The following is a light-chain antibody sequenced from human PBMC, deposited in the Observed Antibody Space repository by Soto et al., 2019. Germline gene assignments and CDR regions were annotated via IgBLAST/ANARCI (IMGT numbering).Light chain of an antibody. J-gene: IGKJ1*01. CDR3: QYYGGSPRT. CDR2: GAS. Sequence: ELVLTQSPGTLSLSPGERATLSCRASQSVDRSFLGWYQQKPGQAPRLLIYGASSRATGIPDSFSGSGSGTDFTLTISRLEPQDFAVYYCQYYGGSPRTFGQGTKVEI. V-gene: IGKV3-20*01. CDR1: QSVDRSF.